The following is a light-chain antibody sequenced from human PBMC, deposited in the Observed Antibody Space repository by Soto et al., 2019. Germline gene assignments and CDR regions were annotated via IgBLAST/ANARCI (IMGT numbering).Light chain of an antibody. Sequence: DIQMTQSPSTLSASVGDRVTITFRASQSISTWLAWYQQKPGLAPKLLIYRASRLESGVPSTFSASGSETEFTLTVTSLQPDDFATYYCQQYQKIPWTFGQGAKVDIK. J-gene: IGKJ1*01. CDR2: RAS. CDR3: QQYQKIPWT. CDR1: QSISTW. V-gene: IGKV1-5*03.